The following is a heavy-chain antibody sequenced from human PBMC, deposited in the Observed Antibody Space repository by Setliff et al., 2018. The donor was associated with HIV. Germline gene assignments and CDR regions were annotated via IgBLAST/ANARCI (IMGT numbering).Heavy chain of an antibody. CDR1: GCTFSSYA. D-gene: IGHD2-2*01. CDR2: IIPISGTV. V-gene: IGHV1-69*05. J-gene: IGHJ5*02. Sequence: SVKVSCKASGCTFSSYAISWVRQAPGQGLEWMGGIIPISGTVNYAQKFWGRVTITTHESTSTAYMELSSLRSEDTAVYYCARDFGGYCSSMSCPGLFDPWGQGTLVTVSS. CDR3: ARDFGGYCSSMSCPGLFDP.